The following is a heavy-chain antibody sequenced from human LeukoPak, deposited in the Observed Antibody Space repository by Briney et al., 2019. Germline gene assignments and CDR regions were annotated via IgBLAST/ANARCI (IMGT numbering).Heavy chain of an antibody. V-gene: IGHV3-23*01. CDR3: AKAWELGIASIDY. Sequence: GGSLRLSCAASGFTFSSYAMSWVRQAPGKGLEWVSAISGSGSSTYYADSVKGRFTISRDNSKNTLYLQMNSLRAEDTAVYYCAKAWELGIASIDYWGQGTLVTVSS. CDR2: ISGSGSST. J-gene: IGHJ4*02. CDR1: GFTFSSYA. D-gene: IGHD3-10*01.